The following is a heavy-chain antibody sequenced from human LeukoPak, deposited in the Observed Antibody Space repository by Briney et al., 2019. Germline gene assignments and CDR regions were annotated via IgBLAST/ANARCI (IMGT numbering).Heavy chain of an antibody. CDR3: ARESRGYYGSGSPDFDY. CDR1: GYTFTSYG. J-gene: IGHJ4*02. CDR2: ISAYNGNT. Sequence: ASVKVSCKASGYTFTSYGISWVRQTPGQGLEWMGWISAYNGNTNYAQKLQGRVTMTTDTSTSTAYMELRSLRSDDTAVYYCARESRGYYGSGSPDFDYWGQGTLVTVSS. V-gene: IGHV1-18*01. D-gene: IGHD3-10*01.